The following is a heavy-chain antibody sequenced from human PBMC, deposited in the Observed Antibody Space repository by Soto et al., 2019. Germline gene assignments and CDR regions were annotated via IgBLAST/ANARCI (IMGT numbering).Heavy chain of an antibody. CDR1: GGSFSGYY. CDR2: INHSGST. D-gene: IGHD6-13*01. Sequence: SQALSLTCAVYGGSFSGYYWSWIRQPPWKGLEWIGEINHSGSTNYNPSLKSRVTISVDTSKNQFSLKLSSVTAADTAVYYCARGRGQQLVLRQQQCCTDVRGK. J-gene: IGHJ6*04. CDR3: ARGRGQQLVLRQQQCCTDV. V-gene: IGHV4-34*01.